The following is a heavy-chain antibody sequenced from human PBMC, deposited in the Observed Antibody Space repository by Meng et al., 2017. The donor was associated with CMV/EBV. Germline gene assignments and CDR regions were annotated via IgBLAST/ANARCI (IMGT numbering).Heavy chain of an antibody. V-gene: IGHV1-2*02. CDR2: INPNSGGT. Sequence: ASVKVSCKASGYTFTGYYMHWVRQAPGQGLEWMGWINPNSGGTNYAQKFQGRVTMTRDTSISTAYMELSRLRSADTAVYYCAREGVGYCGSTSCYYGMDVWGQGTTVTVSS. CDR3: AREGVGYCGSTSCYYGMDV. J-gene: IGHJ6*02. CDR1: GYTFTGYY. D-gene: IGHD2-2*01.